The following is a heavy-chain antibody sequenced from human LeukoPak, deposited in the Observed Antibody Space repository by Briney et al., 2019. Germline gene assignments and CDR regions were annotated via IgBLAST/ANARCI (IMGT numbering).Heavy chain of an antibody. V-gene: IGHV3-23*01. Sequence: GGSLRLSCAASRFTFSSYAMSWVRQAPGKGLEWVSAISGSGGSTYYADSVKGRFTISRDNSKNTLYLQMNSLRAEDTAVYYCAKDVTLGTVTTSLYDYWGQGTLVTVSS. CDR1: RFTFSSYA. D-gene: IGHD4-17*01. CDR3: AKDVTLGTVTTSLYDY. J-gene: IGHJ4*02. CDR2: ISGSGGST.